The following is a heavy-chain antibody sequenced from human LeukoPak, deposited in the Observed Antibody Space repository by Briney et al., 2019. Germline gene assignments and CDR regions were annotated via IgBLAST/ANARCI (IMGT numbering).Heavy chain of an antibody. V-gene: IGHV3-64*01. CDR1: GFTFSSYA. J-gene: IGHJ6*02. CDR3: ARDQRPTYYYDSSGYAAPPRGDYYYGMDV. CDR2: ISSNGGST. D-gene: IGHD3-22*01. Sequence: GGSLRLSCAASGFTFSSYAMHWVRQAPGKGLEYVSAISSNGGSTYYANSVKGRFTISRDNSKNTLYLQMGSLRAEDMAVYYCARDQRPTYYYDSSGYAAPPRGDYYYGMDVWGQGTTATVSS.